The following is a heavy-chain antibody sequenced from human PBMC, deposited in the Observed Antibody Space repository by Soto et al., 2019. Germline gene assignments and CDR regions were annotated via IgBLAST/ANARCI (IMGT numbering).Heavy chain of an antibody. CDR2: IYWDDDK. CDR1: GFSLSTSGVG. J-gene: IGHJ4*02. D-gene: IGHD2-15*01. CDR3: PHRPSNYRGYSCYSGLDS. V-gene: IGHV2-5*02. Sequence: QITLKASGPTLVKPTQTLTLTCTFSGFSLSTSGVGVGRIRQPPGKALEWLALIYWDDDKRYSPSLKSRLTISQPGSKTQVVLTRTNMHPVDTATYYCPHRPSNYRGYSCYSGLDSWGQGTLVTVSS.